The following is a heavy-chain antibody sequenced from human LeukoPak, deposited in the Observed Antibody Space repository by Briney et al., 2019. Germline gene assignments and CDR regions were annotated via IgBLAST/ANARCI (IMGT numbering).Heavy chain of an antibody. Sequence: SGGSLRLSCAASGFTVSSNYMSWVRQAPGNRLEWVSVIYSGGSTYYADSVKGRFTISRDNSKNTLYLQMNSLRAEDTAVYYCARVGTTRLIDYWGQGTMVTVSS. CDR1: GFTVSSNY. J-gene: IGHJ4*02. CDR2: IYSGGST. D-gene: IGHD1-26*01. CDR3: ARVGTTRLIDY. V-gene: IGHV3-53*01.